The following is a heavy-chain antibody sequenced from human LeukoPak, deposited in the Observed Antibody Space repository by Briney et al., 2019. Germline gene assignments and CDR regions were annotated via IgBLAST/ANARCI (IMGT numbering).Heavy chain of an antibody. CDR1: GFTFSSYS. J-gene: IGHJ6*02. CDR2: ISSSSSTI. Sequence: GGSLRLSCAASGFTFSSYSMNWVRQAPGKGLEWVSYISSSSSTIYYADSVKGRFTISRDSAKNSLYLQMNSLRAEDTAVYYCARGPAAIVYYYYGMDVWGQGTTVTVSS. D-gene: IGHD2-2*01. CDR3: ARGPAAIVYYYYGMDV. V-gene: IGHV3-48*01.